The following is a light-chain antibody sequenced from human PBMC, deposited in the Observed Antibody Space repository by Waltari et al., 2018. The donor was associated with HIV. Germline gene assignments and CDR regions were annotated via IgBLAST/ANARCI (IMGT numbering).Light chain of an antibody. V-gene: IGKV1-9*01. CDR3: QQLNSYPFT. J-gene: IGKJ3*01. Sequence: DIQLPQSPSFLSASVGDRVTITCRASQGIISYLAWYQQKLGKAPKLLIYAASTLQSGVPSRFSGSGSGTEFTLTISSLQPEDVATYYCQQLNSYPFTFGPGTKVDFK. CDR1: QGIISY. CDR2: AAS.